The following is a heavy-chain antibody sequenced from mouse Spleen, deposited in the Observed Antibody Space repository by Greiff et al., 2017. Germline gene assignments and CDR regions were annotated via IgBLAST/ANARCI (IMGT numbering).Heavy chain of an antibody. V-gene: IGHV5-17*01. CDR1: GFTFSDYG. J-gene: IGHJ2*01. CDR2: ISSGSSTI. CDR3: ARPDSNEGNFDY. Sequence: EVKLVESGGGLVKPGGSLKLSCAASGFTFSDYGMHWVRQAPEKGLEWVAYISSGSSTIYYADTVKGRFTISRDNAKNTLFLQMTNLRSEDTAMYYCARPDSNEGNFDYWGQGTTLTVSS. D-gene: IGHD2-5*01.